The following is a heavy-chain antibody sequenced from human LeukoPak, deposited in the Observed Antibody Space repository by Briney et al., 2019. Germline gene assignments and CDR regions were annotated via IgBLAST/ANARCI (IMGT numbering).Heavy chain of an antibody. CDR3: ARLGFSIGSYRYSGSYFFSPLDY. J-gene: IGHJ4*02. D-gene: IGHD1-26*01. V-gene: IGHV1-8*02. Sequence: ASVKVSCKASGYTFTSYDINWVRQATGQGLEWMGWMNPNSGNTGYAQKFQGRVTMTRNTSISTAYMELSSLRSEDTAVYYCARLGFSIGSYRYSGSYFFSPLDYWGQGTLVTVSS. CDR1: GYTFTSYD. CDR2: MNPNSGNT.